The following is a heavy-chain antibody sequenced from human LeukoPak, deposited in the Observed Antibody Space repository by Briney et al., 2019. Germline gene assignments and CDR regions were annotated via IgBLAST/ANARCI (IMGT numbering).Heavy chain of an antibody. V-gene: IGHV1-2*02. D-gene: IGHD3-22*01. CDR1: GYTFTGYY. CDR2: INPNSGGT. CDR3: ARDRDYYDSSGYLYFDS. J-gene: IGHJ4*02. Sequence: ASVKVSCKASGYTFTGYYMHWVRQAPGQGLEWMGWINPNSGGTNYAQKFQGRVTMTRDTSINTAYMELRSLRSDDTAMYYCARDRDYYDSSGYLYFDSWGQGTLVTVSS.